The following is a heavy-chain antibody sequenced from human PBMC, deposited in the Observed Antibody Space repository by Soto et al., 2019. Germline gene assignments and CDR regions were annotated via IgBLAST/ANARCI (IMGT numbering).Heavy chain of an antibody. CDR3: AKSPLGYCSGGSCYPPHYFDY. D-gene: IGHD2-15*01. J-gene: IGHJ4*02. CDR1: GFTFSNYA. CDR2: VGGSGDST. V-gene: IGHV3-23*01. Sequence: EVQLLDSGGGLVQPGGSQRLSCAASGFTFSNYAMSWVRQAPGKGLEWVSGVGGSGDSTYYADSVKGRFTISRDNSKDTLYLQMNSLRAEDTDVYYCAKSPLGYCSGGSCYPPHYFDYWGQGTLVTVSS.